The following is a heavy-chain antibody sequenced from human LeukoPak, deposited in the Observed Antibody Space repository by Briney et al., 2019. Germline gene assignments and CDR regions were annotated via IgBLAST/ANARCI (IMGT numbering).Heavy chain of an antibody. CDR1: GYTFTSYA. CDR2: INASNGDT. CDR3: ARCGPGSTSCYNKGNIGMDV. J-gene: IGHJ6*04. V-gene: IGHV1-3*01. D-gene: IGHD2-2*02. Sequence: GASVQVSCKSSGYTFTSYAMHWVRQAPGQKLEWMGWINASNGDTKYSQKFQGRVTITRDTSASTAYMELSSLRSEDTAVYYCARCGPGSTSCYNKGNIGMDVWGKGTTVTVSS.